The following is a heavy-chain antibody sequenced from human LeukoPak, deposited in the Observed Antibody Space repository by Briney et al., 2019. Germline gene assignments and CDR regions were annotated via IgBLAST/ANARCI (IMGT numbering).Heavy chain of an antibody. V-gene: IGHV3-30*03. D-gene: IGHD4-17*01. Sequence: GGSLRLSCAASGFTFSNYGMHWVRQAPGKGLEWEAVISYDGSKQYYADSVKGRFTISRDNSKNTLYLLMNSLRADDTAVYYCARDRSVTTYFDYWGQGTLVTVSS. J-gene: IGHJ4*02. CDR2: ISYDGSKQ. CDR3: ARDRSVTTYFDY. CDR1: GFTFSNYG.